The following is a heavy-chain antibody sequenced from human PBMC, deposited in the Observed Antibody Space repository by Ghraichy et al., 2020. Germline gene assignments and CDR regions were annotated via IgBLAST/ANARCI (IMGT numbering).Heavy chain of an antibody. D-gene: IGHD6-19*01. V-gene: IGHV4-59*01. Sequence: SETLSLTCTVSGGSISSYYWSWIRQPPGKGLEWIGYIYYSVSTNYNPSLKSRVTISVDTSKNQFSLKLSSVTAADTAVYYCARGIAVATYYFDYWGQGTLVTVSS. CDR2: IYYSVST. J-gene: IGHJ4*02. CDR1: GGSISSYY. CDR3: ARGIAVATYYFDY.